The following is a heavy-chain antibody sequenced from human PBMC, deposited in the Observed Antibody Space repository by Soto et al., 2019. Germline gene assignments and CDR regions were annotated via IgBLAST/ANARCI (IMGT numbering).Heavy chain of an antibody. CDR1: GYTFTGYY. CDR2: INPNSGGT. CDR3: ARDIVGASFY. D-gene: IGHD1-26*01. Sequence: ASVKVSCKASGYTFTGYYIHWVRQAPGQGLEWMGWINPNSGGTNYAQKFQGRVTMTRDTSISTAYMELSRLRSDDTAVYYCARDIVGASFYWGQGTLVTVSS. J-gene: IGHJ4*02. V-gene: IGHV1-2*02.